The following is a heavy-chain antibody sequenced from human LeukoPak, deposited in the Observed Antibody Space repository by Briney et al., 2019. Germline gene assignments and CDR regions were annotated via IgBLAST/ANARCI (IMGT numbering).Heavy chain of an antibody. CDR1: GFSFSAAW. CDR2: IKNDGSDK. CDR3: VNLGYSD. J-gene: IGHJ4*02. D-gene: IGHD5-12*01. Sequence: GGSLRLYCEASGFSFSAAWMTWSRKAPGKGLEWVATIKNDGSDKYYVDSVKGRFTLSRDNAKNSVYLQMNSLRVEDTAVYYCVNLGYSDGGQGTLVTVSS. V-gene: IGHV3-7*01.